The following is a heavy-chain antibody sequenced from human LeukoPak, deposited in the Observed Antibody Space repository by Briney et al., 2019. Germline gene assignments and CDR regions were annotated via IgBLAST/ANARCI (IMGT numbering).Heavy chain of an antibody. Sequence: RPSETLSLTCTVSGDSINSGAYYWNWIRQPPGKGLEWIGYIYHSGITNYTPSLKSRVTISADTSKNQFSLKLNSLTTADTAVYYCTRGAGWLIDYWGQGILVTVSS. CDR2: IYHSGIT. CDR1: GDSINSGAYY. CDR3: TRGAGWLIDY. V-gene: IGHV4-61*08. J-gene: IGHJ4*02. D-gene: IGHD3-16*01.